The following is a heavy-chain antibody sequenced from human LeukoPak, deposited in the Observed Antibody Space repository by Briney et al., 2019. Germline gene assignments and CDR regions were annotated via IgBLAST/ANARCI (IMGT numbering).Heavy chain of an antibody. CDR3: AKDGRLVLLWFGELSPFYYYGMDV. Sequence: GGSLRLSCAASGFTFSSYAMSWVRQAPGKGLEWVSAISGSGGSTYYADSVKGRFTISRDNSKNTLYLQMNSLRAEDTAVYYCAKDGRLVLLWFGELSPFYYYGMDVWGQGTTVTVSS. CDR2: ISGSGGST. CDR1: GFTFSSYA. J-gene: IGHJ6*02. V-gene: IGHV3-23*01. D-gene: IGHD3-10*01.